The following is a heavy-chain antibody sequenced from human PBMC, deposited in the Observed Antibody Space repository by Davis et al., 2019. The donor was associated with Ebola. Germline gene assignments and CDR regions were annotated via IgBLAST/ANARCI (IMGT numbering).Heavy chain of an antibody. CDR2: IYYSGST. V-gene: IGHV4-59*08. Sequence: ESLKISCAASGFTFNNYAMNWIRQPPGKGLEWIGYIYYSGSTNYNPSLKSRVTISVDTSKNHFSLKLSSVTAADTAVYYCVTYGADHLFNNWGQGTLVTVSS. CDR3: VTYGADHLFNN. CDR1: GFTFNNYA. D-gene: IGHD4-17*01. J-gene: IGHJ4*02.